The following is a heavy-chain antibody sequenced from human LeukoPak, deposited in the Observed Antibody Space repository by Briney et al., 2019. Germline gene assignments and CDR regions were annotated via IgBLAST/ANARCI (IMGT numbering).Heavy chain of an antibody. CDR1: GGSISSYY. V-gene: IGHV4-59*01. D-gene: IGHD6-13*01. CDR2: IYYSGST. Sequence: SETLSLTCTVSGGSISSYYWSWIRQTPGKGLEWIGYIYYSGSTNFNPSLKSRVTISVDTSKNQFSLKMSSVAAADTAVYYCARDVLAAPGTFDYWGQGALVTVSS. CDR3: ARDVLAAPGTFDY. J-gene: IGHJ4*02.